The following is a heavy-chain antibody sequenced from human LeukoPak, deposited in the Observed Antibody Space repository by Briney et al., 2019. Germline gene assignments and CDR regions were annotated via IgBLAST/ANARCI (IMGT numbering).Heavy chain of an antibody. Sequence: GGSLRLSCAASGFTVSSNHMSWVRQAPGKGLEWVSVIYSGGTTYYADSVKGRFTISRDNSKSTLYLQLNSLRAEDTAVYYCATVAPTEYFVYWGQGTLVTVSS. CDR2: IYSGGTT. J-gene: IGHJ4*02. CDR3: ATVAPTEYFVY. V-gene: IGHV3-53*01. CDR1: GFTVSSNH. D-gene: IGHD4-11*01.